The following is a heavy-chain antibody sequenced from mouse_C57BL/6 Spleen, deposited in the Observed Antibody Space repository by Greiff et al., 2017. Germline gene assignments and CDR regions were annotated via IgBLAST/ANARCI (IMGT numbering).Heavy chain of an antibody. CDR1: GYTFTSYW. V-gene: IGHV1-7*01. J-gene: IGHJ2*01. D-gene: IGHD1-1*01. Sequence: VQLQQSGAELAKPGASVKLSCKASGYTFTSYWMHWVKQRPGQGLEWIGYINPSSGYTKYNQKFKDKATLTADKSSSTAYMQLSSLTYDDSAVYYCASPLTTVVATGDYWGQGTTLTVSS. CDR3: ASPLTTVVATGDY. CDR2: INPSSGYT.